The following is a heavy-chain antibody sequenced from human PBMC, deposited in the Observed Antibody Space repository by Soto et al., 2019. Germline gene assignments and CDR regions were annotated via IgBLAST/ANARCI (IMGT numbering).Heavy chain of an antibody. CDR1: KFAITSHV. CDR2: ISASGGST. Sequence: DVQMVESGGGLVKPGGSQRLSCKALKFAITSHVMTWVRQAPGKGLEWVSGISASGGSTFYADSVLGRFTVSRDDTRNMVYLQMDSLRADDTAVYYCAKRTGYDYFHGWDAWGQWTTVVVSS. J-gene: IGHJ6*02. V-gene: IGHV3-23*04. CDR3: AKRTGYDYFHGWDA. D-gene: IGHD3-9*01.